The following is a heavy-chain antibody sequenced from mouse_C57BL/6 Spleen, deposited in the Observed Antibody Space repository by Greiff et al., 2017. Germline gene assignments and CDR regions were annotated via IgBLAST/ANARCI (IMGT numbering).Heavy chain of an antibody. D-gene: IGHD2-1*01. CDR1: GFTFSDYG. CDR3: ARGGNYVGWYFDD. Sequence: EVQVVESGGGLVKPGGSLKLSCAASGFTFSDYGMHWVRQAPEKGLEWVAYISSGSSTIYYADTVKGRFTISRDNAKNTLFLQMTSLRSEDTAMYYCARGGNYVGWYFDDWGKGTTVTVSS. V-gene: IGHV5-17*01. J-gene: IGHJ1*03. CDR2: ISSGSSTI.